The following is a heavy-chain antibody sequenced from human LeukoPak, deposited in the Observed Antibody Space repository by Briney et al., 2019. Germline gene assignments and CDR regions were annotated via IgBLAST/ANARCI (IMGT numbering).Heavy chain of an antibody. J-gene: IGHJ3*02. CDR2: IYYSGT. D-gene: IGHD2-15*01. CDR3: VRGDNCSGGSCYPFGAFDI. Sequence: PSETLSLTCTISGGSISTYYWNWIRQPPGKGLEWIGNIYYSGTNYHPSLKSRVIISVDTSKNQFSLKLSSVTAADTAVYYCVRGDNCSGGSCYPFGAFDIWGQGTMVNVSS. V-gene: IGHV4-59*01. CDR1: GGSISTYY.